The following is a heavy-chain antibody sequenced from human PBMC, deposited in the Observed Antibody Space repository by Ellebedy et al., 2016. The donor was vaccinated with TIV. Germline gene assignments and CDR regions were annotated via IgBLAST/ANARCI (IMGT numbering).Heavy chain of an antibody. CDR3: TRDEGSALDY. CDR2: IWYDGSNK. Sequence: PGGSLRLSCAASGFTFSSYGMHWVRQAPGKGLEWVAVIWYDGSNKYYADSVKGRFTISRDNSKNTLYPQMNSLRAEDTAVYYCTRDEGSALDYWGQGTLVTVSS. V-gene: IGHV3-33*01. J-gene: IGHJ4*02. CDR1: GFTFSSYG.